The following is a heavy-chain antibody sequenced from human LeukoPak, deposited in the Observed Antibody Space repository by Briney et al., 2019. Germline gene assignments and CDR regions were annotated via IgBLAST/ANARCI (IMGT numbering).Heavy chain of an antibody. CDR3: ARIDGYNFWFDP. J-gene: IGHJ5*02. V-gene: IGHV4-34*01. D-gene: IGHD5-24*01. CDR2: INHSGST. Sequence: SETLSLTCAVYGGSFSGYYWSWIRQPPGKGLEWIGEINHSGSTNYNPSLKSRVTISVDTSKNQFSLKLSSVTAADTAVYYCARIDGYNFWFDPWGQGTLVTVSS. CDR1: GGSFSGYY.